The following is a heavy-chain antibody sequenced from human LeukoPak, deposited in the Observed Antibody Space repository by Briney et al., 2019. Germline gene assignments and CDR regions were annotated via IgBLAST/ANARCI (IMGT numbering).Heavy chain of an antibody. CDR3: ARPYCGGDCSFDY. CDR1: GITFINHA. V-gene: IGHV3-30-3*01. Sequence: GGSLRLSCAASGITFINHAMDWVRQAPGKGLEWVAVISYDGSNTYYADSVKGRFTISRDNSKSTLYLQMNSLRAEDTAVYYCARPYCGGDCSFDYWGQGTLVTVSS. CDR2: ISYDGSNT. D-gene: IGHD2-21*01. J-gene: IGHJ4*02.